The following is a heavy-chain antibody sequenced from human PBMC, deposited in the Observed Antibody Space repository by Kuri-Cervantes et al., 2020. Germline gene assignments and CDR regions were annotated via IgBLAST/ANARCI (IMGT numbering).Heavy chain of an antibody. D-gene: IGHD3-10*01. Sequence: GESLKISCAASGFTYSAYWMSWVRQAPGKGLEWVANIKEYGRETYYVDFVKGRFTISRDNAKNSLYLQMNNLRVEDTAVYYCAREGGGYYIDSWGQGTPVTVSS. CDR3: AREGGGYYIDS. CDR1: GFTYSAYW. V-gene: IGHV3-7*01. CDR2: IKEYGRET. J-gene: IGHJ4*02.